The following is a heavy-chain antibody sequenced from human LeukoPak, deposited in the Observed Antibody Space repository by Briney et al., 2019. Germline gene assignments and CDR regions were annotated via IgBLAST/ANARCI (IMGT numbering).Heavy chain of an antibody. D-gene: IGHD6-13*01. J-gene: IGHJ4*02. CDR1: GYTFTSYG. CDR2: ISAYNGNT. Sequence: AASVKVSCKASGYTFTSYGISWVRQAPGQGLEWMGWISAYNGNTNYAQKLQGRVTITTDTSTSTAYMELRSLRSDDTAVYYCASSLAAAGEFDYWGQGTLVTVSS. V-gene: IGHV1-18*01. CDR3: ASSLAAAGEFDY.